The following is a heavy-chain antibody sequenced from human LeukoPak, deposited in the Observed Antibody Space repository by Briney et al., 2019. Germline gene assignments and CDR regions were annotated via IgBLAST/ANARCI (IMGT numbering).Heavy chain of an antibody. D-gene: IGHD2-15*01. CDR2: ISAYNGNT. CDR1: GYTFTSYG. CDR3: AREGYCSGGSCYLTYFDY. Sequence: ASVKVSCKASGYTFTSYGISWVRQAPGQGLEWMGWISAYNGNTNYAQKLQGGVTMTTDTSTSTAYMEPRSLRSDDTAVYYCAREGYCSGGSCYLTYFDYWGQGTLVTVSS. V-gene: IGHV1-18*01. J-gene: IGHJ4*02.